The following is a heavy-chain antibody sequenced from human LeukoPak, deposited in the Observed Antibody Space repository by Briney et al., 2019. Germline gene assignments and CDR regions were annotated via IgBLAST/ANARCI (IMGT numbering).Heavy chain of an antibody. CDR2: ISGSGGST. V-gene: IGHV3-23*01. CDR1: GFTFSSYA. D-gene: IGHD4-11*01. J-gene: IGHJ6*03. Sequence: PGGSLRLSFAASGFTFSSYAMSWVRQAPGKGLEWVSAISGSGGSTYYADSVKGRFTISRDNSKNTLYLQMNSLRAEDTAVYYCAKDLSASVTSDYMDVWGKGTTVTVSS. CDR3: AKDLSASVTSDYMDV.